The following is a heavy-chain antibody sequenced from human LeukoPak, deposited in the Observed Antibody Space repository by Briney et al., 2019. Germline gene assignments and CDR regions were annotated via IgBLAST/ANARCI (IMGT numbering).Heavy chain of an antibody. J-gene: IGHJ3*02. V-gene: IGHV4-34*01. CDR3: ARVLGKYSSGWYSGERRSNAFDI. D-gene: IGHD6-19*01. CDR2: INHSGST. CDR1: GGSFSGYY. Sequence: PSETLSLTCAVYGGSFSGYYWSWIRQPPGKGLEWIGEINHSGSTNYNPSLKSRVTISVDTSKNQFSLKLSSVTAADTAVYYCARVLGKYSSGWYSGERRSNAFDIWGQGTMVTVSS.